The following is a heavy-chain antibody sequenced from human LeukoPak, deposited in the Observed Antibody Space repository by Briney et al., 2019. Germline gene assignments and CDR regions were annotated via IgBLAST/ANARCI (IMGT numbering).Heavy chain of an antibody. CDR3: ARGARYSGSLNWFDP. Sequence: SETLSLTCDVYGASFTGYYWGWIRQPPGKGLEWIGSIYYSGSTYYNPSLKSRVTISVDTSKNQFSLKLSSVTAADTAVYYCARGARYSGSLNWFDPWGQGTLVTVSS. CDR1: GASFTGYY. J-gene: IGHJ5*02. CDR2: IYYSGST. D-gene: IGHD1-26*01. V-gene: IGHV4-34*01.